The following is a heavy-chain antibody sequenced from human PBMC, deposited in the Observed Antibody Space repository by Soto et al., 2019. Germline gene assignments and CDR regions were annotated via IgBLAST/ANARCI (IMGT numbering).Heavy chain of an antibody. CDR1: DGSINSRSYF. D-gene: IGHD6-19*01. CDR3: ERHYRSGSSNWFDP. Sequence: SETLSLTCSVSDGSINSRSYFWGCVRKPPGQGLEWIVSIYYSGRTYYNPSLRIRVTISVDTSKNQFSLKPSSVTAPDTAVFYCERHYRSGSSNWFDPCGQGTLVTVSS. J-gene: IGHJ5*02. CDR2: IYYSGRT. V-gene: IGHV4-39*01.